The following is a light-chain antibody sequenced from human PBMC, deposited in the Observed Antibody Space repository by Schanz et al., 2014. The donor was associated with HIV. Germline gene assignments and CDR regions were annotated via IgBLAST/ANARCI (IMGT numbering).Light chain of an antibody. J-gene: IGKJ4*01. Sequence: ETVLTQSPATLSLSPGGRATLSCGASQRLSSSYLAWYQQKRDQPPRLVIYATSTRAAGIPDRFSGTGSGTDFTLTISSLEPEDFAVYYCQYFGNSGGTFGGGTKVEIK. CDR3: QYFGNSGGT. V-gene: IGKV3-20*01. CDR2: ATS. CDR1: QRLSSSY.